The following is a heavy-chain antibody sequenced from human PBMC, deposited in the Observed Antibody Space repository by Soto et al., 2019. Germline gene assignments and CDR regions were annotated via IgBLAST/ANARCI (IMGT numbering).Heavy chain of an antibody. CDR1: GGTLSSYA. Sequence: SVKVSCKASGGTLSSYAISWVRQAPGQGLEWMGGIIPIFGTANYAQKFQGRVTITADESTSTAYMELSSLRAEDTAVYYCARGPSNPYGDYVSWFDPWGQGTLVTVSS. D-gene: IGHD4-17*01. CDR2: IIPIFGTA. CDR3: ARGPSNPYGDYVSWFDP. V-gene: IGHV1-69*13. J-gene: IGHJ5*02.